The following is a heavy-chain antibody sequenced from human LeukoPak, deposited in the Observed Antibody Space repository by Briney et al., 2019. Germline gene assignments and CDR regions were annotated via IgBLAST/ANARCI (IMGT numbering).Heavy chain of an antibody. CDR2: IYTSGST. V-gene: IGHV4-61*02. CDR1: GGSISRGSYS. Sequence: SETLSLTCTVSGGSISRGSYSWSWIRQPPGKGLEGIGRIYTSGSTNYNPSLKSRVTISVDTSKNQFSLKLSSVTAADTAVYYCARSTVLLWFGESYYYMDVWGKGTTVTISS. D-gene: IGHD3-10*01. J-gene: IGHJ6*03. CDR3: ARSTVLLWFGESYYYMDV.